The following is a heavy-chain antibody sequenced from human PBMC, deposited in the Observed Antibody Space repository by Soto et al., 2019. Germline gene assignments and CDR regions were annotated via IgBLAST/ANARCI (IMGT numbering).Heavy chain of an antibody. CDR2: IYSGGDT. CDR3: AREAPSGYDSYPRHRWFDP. V-gene: IGHV3-53*01. D-gene: IGHD5-12*01. J-gene: IGHJ5*02. CDR1: GFTVSSNY. Sequence: EVQLVESGGGLIQPGGSPRLSCAASGFTVSSNYMSWVRQAPGKGLEWVSVIYSGGDTYYADSVKGRFTISRDNSKNTLYLQMNSLRAEDTAVYYCAREAPSGYDSYPRHRWFDPWGQGTLVTVSS.